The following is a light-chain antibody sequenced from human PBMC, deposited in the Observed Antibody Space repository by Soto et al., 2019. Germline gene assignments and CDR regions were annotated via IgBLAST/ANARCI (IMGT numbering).Light chain of an antibody. CDR3: QQYDSSPRT. CDR2: GAS. V-gene: IGKV3-20*01. Sequence: EIVLTQSPGTLSLSPGERATLSCRASQSVTSSYLAWYQQKPGQAPRLLIYGASSRATGIPDMFSGSGTGTDFPLTISRLEPEDFAVYYCQQYDSSPRTFGQGTKVEIK. CDR1: QSVTSSY. J-gene: IGKJ1*01.